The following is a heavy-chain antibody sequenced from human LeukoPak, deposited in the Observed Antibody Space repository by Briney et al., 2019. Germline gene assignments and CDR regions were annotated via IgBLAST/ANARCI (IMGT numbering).Heavy chain of an antibody. CDR1: GFTFSTYS. J-gene: IGHJ5*02. CDR2: ISTTSSYK. Sequence: GGSLRLSCAASGFTFSTYSMNWVRQAPGKGLECVSSISTTSSYKYYTDSVEGRFTISRDNAKNSLYLQMNSLRAEDTAVYYCARDRSYGSGMGNWFDPWGQGTLVTVSS. D-gene: IGHD3-10*01. CDR3: ARDRSYGSGMGNWFDP. V-gene: IGHV3-21*01.